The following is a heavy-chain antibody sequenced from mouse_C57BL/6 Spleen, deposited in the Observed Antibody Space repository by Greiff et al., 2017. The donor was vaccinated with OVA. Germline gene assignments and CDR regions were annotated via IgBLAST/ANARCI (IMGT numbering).Heavy chain of an antibody. J-gene: IGHJ1*03. CDR2: INPNNGGT. CDR3: ARCGDYYGSSYDWYFDV. D-gene: IGHD1-1*01. V-gene: IGHV1-18*01. Sequence: VQLKQSGPELVKPGASVKIPCKASGYTFTDYNMDWVKQSHGQSLEWIGDINPNNGGTIYNQKFKGKATLTVDKSSSTAYMELHSLTSEDTAVYYCARCGDYYGSSYDWYFDVWGTGTTVTVSS. CDR1: GYTFTDYN.